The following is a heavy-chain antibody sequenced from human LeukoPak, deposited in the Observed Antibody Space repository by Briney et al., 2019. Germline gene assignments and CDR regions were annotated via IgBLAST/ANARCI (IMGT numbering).Heavy chain of an antibody. Sequence: GGSLRLSCAASGFTFSGSAIHWVRQSSGKGLEWVGQIDKKDKGYATATAYAASVKGRFTISRDDSESTAYLQMNSLKTEDTAVYYCTTYRSGHYWGQGTLVTVSS. V-gene: IGHV3-73*01. D-gene: IGHD6-19*01. CDR2: IDKKDKGYATAT. J-gene: IGHJ4*02. CDR3: TTYRSGHY. CDR1: GFTFSGSA.